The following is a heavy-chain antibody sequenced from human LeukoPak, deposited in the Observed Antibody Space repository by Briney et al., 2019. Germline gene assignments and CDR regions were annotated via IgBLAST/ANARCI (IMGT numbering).Heavy chain of an antibody. V-gene: IGHV3-21*01. CDR1: GFTFSNYN. D-gene: IGHD1-26*01. CDR2: ITRGSIYT. CDR3: ARDPYNGSYGDDYYYYMDV. J-gene: IGHJ6*03. Sequence: GSLRLSCAASGFTFSNYNMNWVRQTPGKGLGWVLSITRGSIYTFYADSVKGRFTISRDNAKNSLSLQMNSLRAEDTAVYYCARDPYNGSYGDDYYYYMDVWGKGTTVTISS.